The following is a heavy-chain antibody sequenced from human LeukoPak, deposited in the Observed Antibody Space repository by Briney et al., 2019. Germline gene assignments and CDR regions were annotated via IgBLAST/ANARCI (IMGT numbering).Heavy chain of an antibody. V-gene: IGHV4-38-2*01. J-gene: IGHJ4*02. CDR2: IYYIGST. D-gene: IGHD3-16*02. Sequence: PSETLSLTCAVSGYSISSGYYWGWIRQPPGKGLEWIGSIYYIGSTNCNPSLKSRVTISIDTSKNQFSLKLSSVTAADTAVYYCAKWNPGSVILSYWGQGTLVTVSS. CDR3: AKWNPGSVILSY. CDR1: GYSISSGYY.